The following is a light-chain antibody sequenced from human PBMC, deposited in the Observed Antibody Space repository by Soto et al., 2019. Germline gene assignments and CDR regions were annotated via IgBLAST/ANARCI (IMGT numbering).Light chain of an antibody. V-gene: IGLV2-14*03. CDR1: SSDVGNYNY. Sequence: QSVLTQPTSVSGSPGQSIIISCTGTSSDVGNYNYVSWYQHHPGKAPKLMICDVSDRPSGVSNRFSGSKSGNTAFLTISGLQAEDEADYYCSSYTSGSTPWVFGTGTKVTVL. CDR3: SSYTSGSTPWV. J-gene: IGLJ1*01. CDR2: DVS.